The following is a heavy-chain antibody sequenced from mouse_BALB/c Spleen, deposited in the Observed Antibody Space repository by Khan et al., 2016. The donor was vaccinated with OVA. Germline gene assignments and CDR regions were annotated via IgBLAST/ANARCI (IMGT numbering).Heavy chain of an antibody. D-gene: IGHD1-1*01. CDR1: GFTFSTYG. CDR2: INTGGHYT. Sequence: EVELVESGGDLVEPGGSLKLSCVASGFTFSTYGMSWVRQTPDKRLAWVATINTGGHYTYYPDSVRGRFTISRDNAKNTLYLQMTSLKSEDTAMFYCARLAYYYDSEGFAYWGQGTLVTVSA. J-gene: IGHJ3*01. CDR3: ARLAYYYDSEGFAY. V-gene: IGHV5-6*01.